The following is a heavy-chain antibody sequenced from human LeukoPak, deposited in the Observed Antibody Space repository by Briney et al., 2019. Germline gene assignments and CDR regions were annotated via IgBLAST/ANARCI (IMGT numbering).Heavy chain of an antibody. CDR1: GGSISSYY. CDR3: AREPQDYSNYGYYYYGMDV. D-gene: IGHD4-11*01. J-gene: IGHJ6*02. Sequence: SETLSLTCTVSGGSISSYYWSWIRQPPGKGLEWIGYIYYSGSTYYNPSLKSRVTISVDTSKNQFSLKLSSVTAADTAVYYCAREPQDYSNYGYYYYGMDVWGQGTTVTVSS. CDR2: IYYSGST. V-gene: IGHV4-59*06.